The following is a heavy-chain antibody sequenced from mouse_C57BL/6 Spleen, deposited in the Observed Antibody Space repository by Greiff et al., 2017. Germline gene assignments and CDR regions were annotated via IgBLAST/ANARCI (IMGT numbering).Heavy chain of an antibody. CDR2: INPNNGGT. D-gene: IGHD1-1*01. V-gene: IGHV1-26*01. CDR3: ARGIYYYSYYAMDY. J-gene: IGHJ4*01. CDR1: GYTFTDYY. Sequence: VQLQQSGPELVKPGASVKISCKASGYTFTDYYMNWVKQSHGKSLEWIGDINPNNGGTSYNQKFKGKATLTVDKSSSTAYMELRSLTSEDSAVYYCARGIYYYSYYAMDYWGQGTSVTVSS.